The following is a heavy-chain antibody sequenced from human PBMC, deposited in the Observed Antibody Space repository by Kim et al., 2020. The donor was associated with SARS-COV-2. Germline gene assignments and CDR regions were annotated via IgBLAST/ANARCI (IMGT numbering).Heavy chain of an antibody. CDR3: ARQGYSSSWSPYYYYGMDV. V-gene: IGHV5-51*01. Sequence: GESLKISRKGSGYSFTSYWIGWVRQMPGKGLEWMGIIYPGDSDTRYSPSFQGQVTISADKSISTAYLQWSSLKASDTAMYYCARQGYSSSWSPYYYYGMDVWGQGTTVTVSS. D-gene: IGHD6-13*01. CDR1: GYSFTSYW. J-gene: IGHJ6*02. CDR2: IYPGDSDT.